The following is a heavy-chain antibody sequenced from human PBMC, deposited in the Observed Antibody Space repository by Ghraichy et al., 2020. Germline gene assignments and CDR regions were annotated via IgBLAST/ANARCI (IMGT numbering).Heavy chain of an antibody. CDR3: AKGIQAYDFWSGYY. D-gene: IGHD3-3*01. CDR1: GFTFSTYV. J-gene: IGHJ4*02. V-gene: IGHV3-23*01. Sequence: GGSLRLSCAASGFTFSTYVMSWVRQAPGKGLEWVSAISGSGGSTYYADSVQGRFTISRDNSKNTLYLQMNSLRAEDTAVYYCAKGIQAYDFWSGYYWGQGTLVTVSS. CDR2: ISGSGGST.